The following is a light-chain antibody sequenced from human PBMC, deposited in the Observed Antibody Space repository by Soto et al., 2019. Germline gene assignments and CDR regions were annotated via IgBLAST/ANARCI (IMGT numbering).Light chain of an antibody. Sequence: DIQMTQSPSTLSASVGDRVTITCRASQSISSWLAWYQQKPGKAPKLLIYEASSSEIGVPPRFSGSGFGTEFTLTISSLQPDDFATYYCQHYKESSTFGQGTRWEIK. CDR2: EAS. CDR1: QSISSW. CDR3: QHYKESST. V-gene: IGKV1-5*03. J-gene: IGKJ1*01.